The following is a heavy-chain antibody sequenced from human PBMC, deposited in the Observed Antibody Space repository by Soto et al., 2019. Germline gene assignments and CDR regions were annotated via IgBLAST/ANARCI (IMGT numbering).Heavy chain of an antibody. D-gene: IGHD2-8*01. CDR2: INPKSGGT. V-gene: IGHV1-2*04. CDR1: GYSFTDYH. Sequence: ASVKVSCKAAGYSFTDYHIHCVLQPPLQWLEWLGRINPKSGGTSTAQKFQGWVTMTTDTSISTASMELTRLTSDDTAIYYCARGDSTDCSNGVCSFFYNHDMDVWGQGTTVTVSS. CDR3: ARGDSTDCSNGVCSFFYNHDMDV. J-gene: IGHJ6*02.